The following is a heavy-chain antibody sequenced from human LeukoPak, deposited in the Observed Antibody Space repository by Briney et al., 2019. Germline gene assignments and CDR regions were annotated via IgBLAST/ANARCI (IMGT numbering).Heavy chain of an antibody. V-gene: IGHV1-46*01. J-gene: IGHJ3*02. D-gene: IGHD2/OR15-2a*01. CDR2: INPSGGST. CDR3: ARYFRVREGFDI. Sequence: ASVKVSCKASGYTFTSYYMHWLRQAPGQGVEWMGIINPSGGSTSYAQKFQGRVTMTRDTSTSAVYMEPSSLRSEDTAVYYCARYFRVREGFDIWGQGTMVTVSS. CDR1: GYTFTSYY.